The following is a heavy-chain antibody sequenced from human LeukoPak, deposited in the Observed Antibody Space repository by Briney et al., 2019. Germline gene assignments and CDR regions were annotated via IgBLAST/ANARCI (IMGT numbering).Heavy chain of an antibody. CDR2: ISAYNGNT. J-gene: IGHJ6*03. D-gene: IGHD1-26*01. V-gene: IGHV1-18*01. CDR3: ARASGHYYYYYMDV. Sequence: ASVKVSCKASGYTFTTYSISWVRQAPGQGLEWMGWISAYNGNTNYAQKLQGRVTMTTDTSTNTAYMDLRSLRSDDTAVYYCARASGHYYYYYMDVWAKGTTVTISS. CDR1: GYTFTTYS.